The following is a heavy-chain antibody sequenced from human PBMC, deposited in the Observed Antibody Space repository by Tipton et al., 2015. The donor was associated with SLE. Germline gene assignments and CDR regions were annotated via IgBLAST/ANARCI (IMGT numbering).Heavy chain of an antibody. CDR2: IYTSGST. Sequence: TLSLTCTVSGGSISSGSYYWSWIRQPAGKGLEWIGHIYTSGSTNYNPSLKSRVTISVDTSKNQFSLKLSSVTAADTAVYYCARQFYYGSGSWYFDLWGRGTLVTVSS. CDR3: ARQFYYGSGSWYFDL. J-gene: IGHJ2*01. D-gene: IGHD3-10*01. V-gene: IGHV4-61*09. CDR1: GGSISSGSYY.